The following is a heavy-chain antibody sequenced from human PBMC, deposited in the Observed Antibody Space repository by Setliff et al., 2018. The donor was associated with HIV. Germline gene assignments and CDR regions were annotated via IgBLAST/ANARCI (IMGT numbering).Heavy chain of an antibody. J-gene: IGHJ4*02. V-gene: IGHV3-30*03. CDR2: VSYGGTNT. D-gene: IGHD2-21*01. CDR3: ARVRYCGSPSCRKEFDF. Sequence: GGSLRLSCAASGFTFSNYWMGWVRQAPGKGLEWVAVVSYGGTNTYYADSVKGRFIISRDDSESTLFLQMNSLRVDDTAVYYCARVRYCGSPSCRKEFDFWGQGTLVTVSS. CDR1: GFTFSNYW.